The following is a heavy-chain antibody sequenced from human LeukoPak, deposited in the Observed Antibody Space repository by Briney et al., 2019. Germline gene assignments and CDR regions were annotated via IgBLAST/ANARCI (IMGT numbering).Heavy chain of an antibody. Sequence: GGSLRLSCAASGFTFDDYAMHWVRQAPGKGLEWVSGISWNSGSIGYADSVKGRFTISRDNAKNSLYLQMNSLKTEDTAVYYCTSSSSGWYFHWGQGTLVTVSA. V-gene: IGHV3-9*01. D-gene: IGHD6-19*01. CDR3: TSSSSGWYFH. CDR2: ISWNSGSI. J-gene: IGHJ4*02. CDR1: GFTFDDYA.